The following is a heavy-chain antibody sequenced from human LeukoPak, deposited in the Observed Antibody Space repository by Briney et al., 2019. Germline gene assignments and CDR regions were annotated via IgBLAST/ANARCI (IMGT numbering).Heavy chain of an antibody. V-gene: IGHV1-69*04. Sequence: SVKVSCKASGGTFSSYAISWVRQAPGQGLEWMGRIIPILGIANYAQKFQGRVTITADKSTSTAYMELSSLRSEDTAVYYCASLGYSGYVRQYWGQGNLVTVSS. J-gene: IGHJ4*02. CDR2: IIPILGIA. CDR3: ASLGYSGYVRQY. CDR1: GGTFSSYA. D-gene: IGHD5-12*01.